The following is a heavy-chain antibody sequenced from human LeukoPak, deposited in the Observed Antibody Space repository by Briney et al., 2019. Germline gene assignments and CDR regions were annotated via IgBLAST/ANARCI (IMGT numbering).Heavy chain of an antibody. Sequence: SETLSLTCAVYGGSFSGYYWSWIRQPPGKGLEWIGEINHSGSTNYNPSLKSGVTISVDTSKNQFSLKLSSVTAADTAVYYCARHKKSIAVAGKGGVFDYWGQGTLVTVSS. J-gene: IGHJ4*02. CDR2: INHSGST. V-gene: IGHV4-34*01. CDR1: GGSFSGYY. CDR3: ARHKKSIAVAGKGGVFDY. D-gene: IGHD6-19*01.